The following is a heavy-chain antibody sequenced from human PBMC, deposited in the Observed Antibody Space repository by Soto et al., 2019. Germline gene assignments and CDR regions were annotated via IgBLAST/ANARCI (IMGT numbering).Heavy chain of an antibody. Sequence: GGSLRLSCAASGFTFSSYGMHWVRQAPGKGLEWVAVIWYDGSNKYYADSVKGRFTISRDNSKNTLYLQMNSLRAEDTAVYYCARGWEDIVVVPDALDAFDIWGQGTMVTVSS. CDR3: ARGWEDIVVVPDALDAFDI. V-gene: IGHV3-33*08. CDR1: GFTFSSYG. J-gene: IGHJ3*02. D-gene: IGHD2-2*01. CDR2: IWYDGSNK.